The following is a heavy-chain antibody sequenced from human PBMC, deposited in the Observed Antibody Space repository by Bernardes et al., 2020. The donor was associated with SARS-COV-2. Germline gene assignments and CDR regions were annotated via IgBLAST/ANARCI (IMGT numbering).Heavy chain of an antibody. CDR3: ARGTTGVTIFGVVTHYGMDV. V-gene: IGHV4-31*03. J-gene: IGHJ6*02. CDR1: GGSISSGGYY. CDR2: IYYSGST. D-gene: IGHD3-3*01. Sequence: SEPLSLTCTVSGGSISSGGYYWSWLLQHPGKGLEWIGYIYYSGSTYYNPSLKSRVTISVDTSKNQFSLKLSSVTAADTAVYYCARGTTGVTIFGVVTHYGMDVWGQGTTVTVSS.